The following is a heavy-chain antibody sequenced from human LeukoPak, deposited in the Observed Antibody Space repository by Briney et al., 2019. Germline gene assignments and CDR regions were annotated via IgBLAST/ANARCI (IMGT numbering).Heavy chain of an antibody. CDR3: AKVHPGPFSVDTWFFDY. CDR2: ISHDGSNR. CDR1: GFTFSSYG. J-gene: IGHJ4*02. V-gene: IGHV3-30*18. D-gene: IGHD3-10*01. Sequence: GGSLRLSCAASGFTFSSYGIHWVRQAPGKGLEWVAAISHDGSNRYCADSVKGRFTVSRDNSKNTVYLQMNSLRAEDTAVYYCAKVHPGPFSVDTWFFDYWGQGTLVTVSS.